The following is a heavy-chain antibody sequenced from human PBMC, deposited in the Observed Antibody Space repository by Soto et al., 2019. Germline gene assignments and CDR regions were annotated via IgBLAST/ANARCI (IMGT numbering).Heavy chain of an antibody. CDR1: GDSVSINSAA. Sequence: PTQTLSLTCAISGDSVSINSAAWNLIRQSPSRGLEWLGRTYYRSKWYNDYAVSVKSRITLNPDTSKNRFSLQLNSVTPEDTAVYYCARVSSGWYLGTDYYYGMDVWGQGTTVTVSS. V-gene: IGHV6-1*01. CDR3: ARVSSGWYLGTDYYYGMDV. D-gene: IGHD6-19*01. J-gene: IGHJ6*02. CDR2: TYYRSKWYN.